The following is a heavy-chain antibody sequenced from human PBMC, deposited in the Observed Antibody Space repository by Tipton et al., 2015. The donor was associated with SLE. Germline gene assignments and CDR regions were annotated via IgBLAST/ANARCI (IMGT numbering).Heavy chain of an antibody. V-gene: IGHV4-59*01. CDR3: AREGAEVAGFDY. J-gene: IGHJ4*02. Sequence: TLSLTCTVSGGSISSYYWSWIRQPPGKGLEWIGYIYYSGSTNYNPSLKSRVTISVDTSKNQFSLKLSSVTAADTAVYYCAREGAEVAGFDYWGQGTLVTVSS. D-gene: IGHD6-19*01. CDR1: GGSISSYY. CDR2: IYYSGST.